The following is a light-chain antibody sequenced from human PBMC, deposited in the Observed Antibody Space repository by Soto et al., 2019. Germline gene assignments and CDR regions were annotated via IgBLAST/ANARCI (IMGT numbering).Light chain of an antibody. J-gene: IGLJ2*01. Sequence: QSALTQPASVSGSPGQSITIPCSGRSSDLGGLNYVSWYQQHPGKVPKLIIYKVDNRPSGISDRFSASKSGNTASLTISGLQAEDEAHYYCSSYAGGNNLVFGGGTKLTVL. CDR3: SSYAGGNNLV. CDR2: KVD. V-gene: IGLV2-14*01. CDR1: SSDLGGLNY.